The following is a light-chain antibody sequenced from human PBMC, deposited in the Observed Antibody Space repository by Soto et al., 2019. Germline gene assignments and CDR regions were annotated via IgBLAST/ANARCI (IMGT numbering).Light chain of an antibody. CDR1: QGIRND. CDR2: AAS. Sequence: AIQMTQSPSSLSASVGDRATITCRASQGIRNDLAWCQQKPGRAPKILIYAASSLQSGVPSRFSGSGSGRDFTLTISSLQPEDFATYYCLQDNEFPITFGQGTRLEIK. V-gene: IGKV1-6*01. CDR3: LQDNEFPIT. J-gene: IGKJ5*01.